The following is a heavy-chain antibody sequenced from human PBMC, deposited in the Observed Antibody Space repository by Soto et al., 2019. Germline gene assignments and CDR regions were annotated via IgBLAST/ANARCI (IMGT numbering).Heavy chain of an antibody. CDR3: ARGYCGRGGCYSGDY. CDR1: GFTFSDHY. V-gene: IGHV3-72*01. J-gene: IGHJ4*02. D-gene: IGHD2-15*01. CDR2: TRNKANSYTT. Sequence: PGGSLRLSCAASGFTFSDHYMDWVRQAPGKGLEWVGRTRNKANSYTTEYAASVKGRFTISRDDSKTSLYLQMNSLKTEDTAVYYCARGYCGRGGCYSGDYWGQGTLVTVSS.